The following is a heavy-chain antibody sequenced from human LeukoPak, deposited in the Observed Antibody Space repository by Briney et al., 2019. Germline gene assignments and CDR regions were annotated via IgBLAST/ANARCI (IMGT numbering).Heavy chain of an antibody. J-gene: IGHJ6*03. D-gene: IGHD1-14*01. Sequence: ASVKVSCKASGYTFTGYYMHWVRQAPGQGLEWMGWINPNSGGTNYAQKFQGRVTMTRDTSISTAYMELSRLRSDDTAVYYCARDGAGTRFYYYYYMDVWGKGTTVTVSS. CDR1: GYTFTGYY. CDR3: ARDGAGTRFYYYYYMDV. V-gene: IGHV1-2*02. CDR2: INPNSGGT.